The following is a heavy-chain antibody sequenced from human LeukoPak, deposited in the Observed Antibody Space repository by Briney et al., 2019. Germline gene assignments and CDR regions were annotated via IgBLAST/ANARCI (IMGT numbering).Heavy chain of an antibody. Sequence: VGSQRLSCAASGFTFSNYGMHWVRRAPGKGLEWVAVIWHDGNNKYYADSVKGRFTLSRDNSKNTLYLQMNSLRAEDTAVCYCATEYDYWGRGTLVTVSS. V-gene: IGHV3-33*01. J-gene: IGHJ4*02. CDR1: GFTFSNYG. CDR3: ATEYDY. CDR2: IWHDGNNK.